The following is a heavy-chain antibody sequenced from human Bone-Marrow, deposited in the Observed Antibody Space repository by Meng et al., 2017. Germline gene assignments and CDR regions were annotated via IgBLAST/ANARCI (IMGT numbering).Heavy chain of an antibody. V-gene: IGHV1-18*01. CDR3: ARGAWVRGVSHNDY. CDR1: DYSFNSYG. J-gene: IGHJ4*02. D-gene: IGHD3-10*01. CDR2: ISAYNGNT. Sequence: ASVKVSWKASDYSFNSYGISGVRQAPGQGLEWMGWISAYNGNTNYAQKLQGRVTMTTDTSTRTAYMELRSLRSDDTAEYYCARGAWVRGVSHNDYWGQGTLVTVSS.